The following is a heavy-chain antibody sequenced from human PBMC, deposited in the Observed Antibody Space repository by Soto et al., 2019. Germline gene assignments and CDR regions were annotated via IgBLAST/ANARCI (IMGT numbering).Heavy chain of an antibody. V-gene: IGHV2-70*04. J-gene: IGHJ5*02. CDR3: ARSIVAAGNRWFDP. CDR1: GFSLSTSGMR. CDR2: IDWDDDK. Sequence: GRTLGNPTEPLRLTGPFSGFSLSTSGMRVSWIRQPPGKALEWLARIDWDDDKLYSTSLKTRLTISKDTSKNQVVLTMTNMDPVDTATYYCARSIVAAGNRWFDPWGQGTLVTVSS. D-gene: IGHD6-13*01.